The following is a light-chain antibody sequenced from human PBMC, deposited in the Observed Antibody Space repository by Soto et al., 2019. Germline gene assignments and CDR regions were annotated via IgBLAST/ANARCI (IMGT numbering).Light chain of an antibody. CDR1: QAIGSW. Sequence: DIQMTQSPSSVSASVGDRVTTTCRAIQAIGSWLAWYQQKPGKAPQLLVYDASTLQSGVPSRFSGSGSATDFTLTISSLQPEDFATYHCQQTNSFPFTFGPGTTVDIK. CDR2: DAS. V-gene: IGKV1-12*01. CDR3: QQTNSFPFT. J-gene: IGKJ3*01.